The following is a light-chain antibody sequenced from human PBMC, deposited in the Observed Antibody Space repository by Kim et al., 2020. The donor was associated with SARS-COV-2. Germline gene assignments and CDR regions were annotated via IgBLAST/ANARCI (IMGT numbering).Light chain of an antibody. CDR3: LQHNRYPGA. Sequence: ASVGDRVTISCRACQGISIYLARFQQKTGKVPKRPLYAASSLQSGVPSSCSGSGSVTEFTLTISSLQPVDFAPYDCLQHNRYPGALGQGTKVDI. V-gene: IGKV1-17*03. CDR1: QGISIY. J-gene: IGKJ1*01. CDR2: AAS.